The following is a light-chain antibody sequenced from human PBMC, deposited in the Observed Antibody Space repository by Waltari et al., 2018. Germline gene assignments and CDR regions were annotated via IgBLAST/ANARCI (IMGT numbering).Light chain of an antibody. Sequence: QTVVTQEPSVSVSPGGTVTLTCALSSGSVSTSFYPSWYQQTPGQAPRTLIYSTNTRLCVVPNLFSGSILGNKAALTIAGAQADDEADYYCVLYMDSGVWVFGGGTKLTVL. V-gene: IGLV8-61*01. J-gene: IGLJ3*02. CDR2: STN. CDR3: VLYMDSGVWV. CDR1: SGSVSTSFY.